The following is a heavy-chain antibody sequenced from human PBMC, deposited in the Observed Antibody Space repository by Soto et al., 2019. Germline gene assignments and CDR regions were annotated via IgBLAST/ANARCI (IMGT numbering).Heavy chain of an antibody. J-gene: IGHJ6*02. CDR1: GFTFSSYA. D-gene: IGHD5-12*01. V-gene: IGHV3-30-3*01. Sequence: PGGSLRLSCAASGFTFSSYAMHWVRQAPGKGLEWVAVISYDGSNKYYADSVKGRFTISRDNSKNTLYLQMNSLRAEDTAVYYCARDPAPVGYRGLDVWGQGTTVTVSS. CDR3: ARDPAPVGYRGLDV. CDR2: ISYDGSNK.